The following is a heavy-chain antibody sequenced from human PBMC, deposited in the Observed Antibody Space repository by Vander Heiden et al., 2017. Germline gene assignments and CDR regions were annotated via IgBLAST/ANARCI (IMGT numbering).Heavy chain of an antibody. V-gene: IGHV3-30-3*01. D-gene: IGHD3-10*01. CDR3: ARDSGYYGSGKGRFDP. CDR1: GCTFSSYA. Sequence: QVQLVESGGGGVQPGRCLRLSCTTSGCTFSSYAMPWVVQAPDKGLEWVAVISYDGSNKYYAASVKGRFTISRDNSKNTLYLQMNSLRAEDTAVYYCARDSGYYGSGKGRFDPWGQGTLVTVSS. J-gene: IGHJ5*02. CDR2: ISYDGSNK.